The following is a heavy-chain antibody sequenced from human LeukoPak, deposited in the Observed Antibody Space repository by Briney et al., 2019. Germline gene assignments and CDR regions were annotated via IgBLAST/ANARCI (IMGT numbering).Heavy chain of an antibody. Sequence: SETLSLTCAVYCGSLSGYYWSWIRQPPGKGLEWIGEINDSGSTNYNPSLKSRVTISVDTSKNQFSLKLSSVTAADTAVYYCARWRIVVVPAARLTYYYYGMDVWGQGTTVTVSS. V-gene: IGHV4-34*01. CDR3: ARWRIVVVPAARLTYYYYGMDV. D-gene: IGHD2-2*01. CDR1: CGSLSGYY. J-gene: IGHJ6*02. CDR2: INDSGST.